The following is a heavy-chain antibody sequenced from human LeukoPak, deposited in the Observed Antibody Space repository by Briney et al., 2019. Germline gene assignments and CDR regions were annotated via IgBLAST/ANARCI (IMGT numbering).Heavy chain of an antibody. CDR2: VYIGGST. V-gene: IGHV3-53*01. D-gene: IGHD3-10*01. J-gene: IGHJ4*02. Sequence: PGGSLRLSCAASGFHVSTNYMSWVRQAPGRGLEWVPVVYIGGSTYYADSVKGRFTISRDDSKNTLSLQMNSLRVEDTAVYYCARGRFGEFHFDYWGQGTLVTVSS. CDR1: GFHVSTNY. CDR3: ARGRFGEFHFDY.